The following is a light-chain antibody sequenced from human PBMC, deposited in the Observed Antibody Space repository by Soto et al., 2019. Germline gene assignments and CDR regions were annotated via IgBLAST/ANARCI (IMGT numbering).Light chain of an antibody. CDR2: GAS. V-gene: IGKV3-20*01. CDR1: QSVSGSY. Sequence: EIVLTQSPGTLSLSPGERATLSCRASQSVSGSYLAWYQQRPGQAPRLLIYGASRRATGFPDRFSGSGSGTDFPLTITRLEPEDFAVYYCQQYGSSRWTFGRGTRWIS. CDR3: QQYGSSRWT. J-gene: IGKJ1*01.